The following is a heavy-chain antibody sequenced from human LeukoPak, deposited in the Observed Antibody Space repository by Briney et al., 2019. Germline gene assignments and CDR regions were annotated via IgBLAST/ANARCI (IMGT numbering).Heavy chain of an antibody. CDR1: GYTFTSYD. D-gene: IGHD2-2*01. J-gene: IGHJ6*02. CDR2: MNPNSGNT. V-gene: IGHV1-8*01. CDR3: ARDPYCSGTSCYRAGMDV. Sequence: ASVKVSCKASGYTFTSYDINWVRQATGQGLEWMGWMNPNSGNTGYAQKFQVRVTMTRNTSISTAYMELSSLRSEDTAVYYCARDPYCSGTSCYRAGMDVWGQGTTVTVSS.